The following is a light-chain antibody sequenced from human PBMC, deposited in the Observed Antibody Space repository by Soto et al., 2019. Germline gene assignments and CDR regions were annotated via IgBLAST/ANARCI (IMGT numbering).Light chain of an antibody. CDR3: QQYATSPQT. Sequence: ETVLTQSPGSLSLSPGEGATLSCTASQSISGRYLAWYQQRPGQAPRLLIYEASSRATGIPDRFSGSGSGTDFTLTISRLEPDDFAVYYCQQYATSPQTFGQGTKVEIK. J-gene: IGKJ1*01. CDR1: QSISGRY. CDR2: EAS. V-gene: IGKV3-20*01.